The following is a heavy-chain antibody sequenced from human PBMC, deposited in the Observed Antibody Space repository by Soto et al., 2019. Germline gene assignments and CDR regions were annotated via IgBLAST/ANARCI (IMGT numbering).Heavy chain of an antibody. D-gene: IGHD3-22*01. CDR1: GGSFSAYY. CDR2: IDHSGST. V-gene: IGHV4-34*01. J-gene: IGHJ6*02. CDR3: ARKDRAIFHGMDV. Sequence: SETLSLTCAVYGGSFSAYYWSWIRQPPGKGLEWIGEIDHSGSTNYNPSLESRVTISVDTSKNQFSLKVSSVTAADTAVYHCARKDRAIFHGMDVWGQGTTVTVSS.